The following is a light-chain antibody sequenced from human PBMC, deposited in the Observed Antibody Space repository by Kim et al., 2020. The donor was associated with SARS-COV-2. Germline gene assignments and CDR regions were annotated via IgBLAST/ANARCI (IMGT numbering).Light chain of an antibody. J-gene: IGKJ1*01. CDR1: QSVTTNV. V-gene: IGKV3-20*01. Sequence: SPGERATLSCRASQSVTTNVLAWFQQKPGQAPRLLIYDVSSRATGIPDRFSGSGSGTDFTLTITRLEPEDFAVYYCQQYHSPPRTFGQGTKVDIK. CDR3: QQYHSPPRT. CDR2: DVS.